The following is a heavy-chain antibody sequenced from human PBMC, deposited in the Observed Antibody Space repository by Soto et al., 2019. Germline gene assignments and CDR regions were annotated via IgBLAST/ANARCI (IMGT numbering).Heavy chain of an antibody. CDR2: IIPIRTTA. CDR1: GDSFSSYA. V-gene: IGHV1-69*01. D-gene: IGHD2-15*01. J-gene: IGHJ4*02. Sequence: QVQVLQSGAEVKKPGSSVKVSCKVSGDSFSSYAVSWVRQAPGQGLEWMGGIIPIRTTANYAQRFQDRVTITADESTSTAYMEVSSLTSEDTAVYYCARKAGGGNYYILDFWGQGTLVTVSS. CDR3: ARKAGGGNYYILDF.